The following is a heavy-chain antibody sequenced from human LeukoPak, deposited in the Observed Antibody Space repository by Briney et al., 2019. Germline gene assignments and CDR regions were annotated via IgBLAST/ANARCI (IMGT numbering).Heavy chain of an antibody. J-gene: IGHJ4*02. CDR1: GFTFSSYD. V-gene: IGHV3-13*01. CDR3: XRQXXXSXSWYRTFDY. D-gene: IGHD6-13*01. CDR2: XGTAGDT. Sequence: GGSLRLSCAASGFTFSSYDMHWVRQATGKGLEWVSAXGTAGDTXYXGSVXXRFTISRENAKNSLYLQMNSLRAGDTAVYYCXRQXXXSXSWYRTFDYWGQGTLVTVSS.